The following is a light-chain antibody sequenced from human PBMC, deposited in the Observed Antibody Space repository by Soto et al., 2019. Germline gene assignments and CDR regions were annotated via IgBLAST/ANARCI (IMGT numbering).Light chain of an antibody. V-gene: IGLV2-23*01. CDR1: SSDVGSSNL. CDR3: FSFASSRTYV. CDR2: EGS. Sequence: QSALTQPASVSGSPGQSITISCTGTSSDVGSSNLVSWYQQHPGKAPKVMIFEGSQRPSGVSHRFSGSKSGNTASLTISGLQAEDEADYYCFSFASSRTYVFGTGTKVTVL. J-gene: IGLJ1*01.